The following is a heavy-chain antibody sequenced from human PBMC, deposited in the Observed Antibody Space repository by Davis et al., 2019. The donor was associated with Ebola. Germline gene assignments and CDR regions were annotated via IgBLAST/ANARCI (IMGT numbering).Heavy chain of an antibody. CDR1: GYTFTSYG. V-gene: IGHV1-18*01. J-gene: IGHJ6*02. CDR3: ARDNRQLDYYYYGMDV. D-gene: IGHD6-6*01. CDR2: ISAYSGNT. Sequence: ASVKVSCKASGYTFTSYGISWVRQAPGQGLEWMGWISAYSGNTNYAQKLQGRVTMTTDTSTSTAYMELRSLRSDDTAVYYCARDNRQLDYYYYGMDVWGQGTTVTVSS.